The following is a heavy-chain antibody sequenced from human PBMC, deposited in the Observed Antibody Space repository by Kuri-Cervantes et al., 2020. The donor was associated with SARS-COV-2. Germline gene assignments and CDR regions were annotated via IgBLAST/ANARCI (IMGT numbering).Heavy chain of an antibody. CDR3: ARVYVQQLIFHYYYYMDV. V-gene: IGHV3-7*01. J-gene: IGHJ6*03. CDR2: IKQDGSEK. CDR1: GFTFSSYW. Sequence: GGSLRLSCAASGFTFSSYWMSWVRQAPGKGLEWVANIKQDGSEKYYVDSVKGRFTISRDNAKNSLYLQMNSLRAEDTAVYYCARVYVQQLIFHYYYYMDVWAKGTT. D-gene: IGHD6-13*01.